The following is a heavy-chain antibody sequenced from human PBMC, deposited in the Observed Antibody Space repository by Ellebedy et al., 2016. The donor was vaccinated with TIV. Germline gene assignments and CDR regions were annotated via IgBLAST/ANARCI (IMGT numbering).Heavy chain of an antibody. D-gene: IGHD4-23*01. CDR1: GFIFNHYS. CDR2: ISSTGYYI. J-gene: IGHJ3*01. Sequence: PGGSLRLSCAASGFIFNHYSMNWVRQAPGKGLEWISSISSTGYYIYYADSVKGRFTTSRDDAKNSLFLQMKSLRAEDTAVYYCARDPVGIGPAFDVWGQGTMVTVSS. CDR3: ARDPVGIGPAFDV. V-gene: IGHV3-21*04.